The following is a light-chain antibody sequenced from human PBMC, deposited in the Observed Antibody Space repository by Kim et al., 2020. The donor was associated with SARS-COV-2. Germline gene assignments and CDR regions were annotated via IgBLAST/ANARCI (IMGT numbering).Light chain of an antibody. CDR1: SLRRYY. V-gene: IGLV3-19*02. J-gene: IGLJ1*01. CDR3: HSWDSSVKNYV. CDR2: GKD. Sequence: SSELTQDPAVSVALGQTVRITCQGDSLRRYYVSWYQQNPGQAPVRVIYGKDNRPSGIPDRFSGSRSGNTVSLTITGAQAEDEADYYCHSWDSSVKNYVFGTGTKVTVL.